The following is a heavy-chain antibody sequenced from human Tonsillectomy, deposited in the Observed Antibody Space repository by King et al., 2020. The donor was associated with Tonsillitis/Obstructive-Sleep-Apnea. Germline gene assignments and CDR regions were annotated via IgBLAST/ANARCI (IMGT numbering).Heavy chain of an antibody. D-gene: IGHD2-15*01. V-gene: IGHV4-34*01. CDR2: INHGGST. CDR3: ARVLGNGNCNGGSCRPLDY. Sequence: VQLQQWGAGLLKPSETLSLTCAVYGGSFSDYYWTWIRQPPGKGLEWIGEINHGGSTNYNPSLKTRVTISVDTSKTQFSLKVSSVTATDTAVYYCARVLGNGNCNGGSCRPLDYWGQGTPVTVSS. J-gene: IGHJ4*02. CDR1: GGSFSDYY.